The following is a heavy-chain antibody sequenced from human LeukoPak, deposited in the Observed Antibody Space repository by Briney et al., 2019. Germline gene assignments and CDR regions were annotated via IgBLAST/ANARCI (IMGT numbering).Heavy chain of an antibody. V-gene: IGHV4-4*07. CDR2: IYTSGNT. CDR3: AREDRGVAGIDSFAP. J-gene: IGHJ5*02. D-gene: IGHD6-19*01. CDR1: GDSISSYY. Sequence: SETLSLTRAVSGDSISSYYWSWIREPAGRGRESVGRIYTSGNTNYNTSLKSRGNMSVDTSKTQYSPQLSSVTAAGTAVYYWAREDRGVAGIDSFAPGGRGTLAT.